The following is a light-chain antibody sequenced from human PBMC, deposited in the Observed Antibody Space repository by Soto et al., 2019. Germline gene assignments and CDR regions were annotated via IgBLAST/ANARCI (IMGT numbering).Light chain of an antibody. V-gene: IGKV3-11*01. CDR3: QQRSEWPRT. J-gene: IGKJ1*01. CDR2: DAS. CDR1: QSISSS. Sequence: EIVLTQSPATLSLSPGERATLSCRASQSISSSLAWYQQKPGQAPRLLIYDASSRATGFPARFSGSGSGTDLTLTIRSLEPEDFAVYYCQQRSEWPRTLGQGTKVEIK.